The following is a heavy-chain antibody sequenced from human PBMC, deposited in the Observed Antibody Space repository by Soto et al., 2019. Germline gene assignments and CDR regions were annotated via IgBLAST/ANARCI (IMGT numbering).Heavy chain of an antibody. D-gene: IGHD6-19*01. Sequence: QLQLQESGPGLVKSSETLSLTCAVAGVSINSNYVWGWIRQPPGRGLEWIGSSYYGGNTYYNPSLKSRVTISADLSKNQFSLNLIAVTAADTAVYYCATTIYSSGWSRDHWGQGTLVPVSS. J-gene: IGHJ4*02. CDR3: ATTIYSSGWSRDH. CDR2: SYYGGNT. V-gene: IGHV4-39*01. CDR1: GVSINSNYV.